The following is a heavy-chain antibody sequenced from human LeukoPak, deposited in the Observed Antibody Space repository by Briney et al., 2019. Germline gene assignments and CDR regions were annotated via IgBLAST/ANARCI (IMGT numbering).Heavy chain of an antibody. CDR3: ARDHYVATAGMDY. CDR1: GFSFCSDI. Sequence: PVGSLRLSCAASGFSFCSDIMNCVRQAPGKGLEWVSYIGRSSSTMYYADSVRGRFTISRDNAKNTLNLQMNSLRDEDTAVYYCARDHYVATAGMDYWGPGTLVTVSS. J-gene: IGHJ4*02. V-gene: IGHV3-48*02. D-gene: IGHD6-13*01. CDR2: IGRSSSTM.